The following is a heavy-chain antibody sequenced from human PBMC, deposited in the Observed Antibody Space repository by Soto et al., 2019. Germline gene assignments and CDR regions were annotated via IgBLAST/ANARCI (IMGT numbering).Heavy chain of an antibody. Sequence: SETLSLTCTVSGGSMSTSDYYWNWIRQHPGKGLEWIGYIYYSGSTYYNPSLKSRVTISVDTSKNQFSLKLSSVTAADTAVYYCARHYYGSGSYYNPLDYWGQGTLVTVSS. D-gene: IGHD3-10*01. J-gene: IGHJ4*02. CDR3: ARHYYGSGSYYNPLDY. CDR2: IYYSGST. V-gene: IGHV4-31*03. CDR1: GGSMSTSDYY.